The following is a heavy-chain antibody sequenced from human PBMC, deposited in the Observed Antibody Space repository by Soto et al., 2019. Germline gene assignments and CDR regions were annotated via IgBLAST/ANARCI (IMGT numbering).Heavy chain of an antibody. D-gene: IGHD1-26*01. CDR1: GGSFSGYY. CDR2: INHSGST. Sequence: PSETLSLTCAAYGGSFSGYYWSWIRQPPGKGLEWIGEINHSGSTNYNPSLKSRVTISVDTSKNQFSLKLSSVTAADTAVYYCARGWREPDYYFDYWGQGTLVTVSS. V-gene: IGHV4-34*01. CDR3: ARGWREPDYYFDY. J-gene: IGHJ4*02.